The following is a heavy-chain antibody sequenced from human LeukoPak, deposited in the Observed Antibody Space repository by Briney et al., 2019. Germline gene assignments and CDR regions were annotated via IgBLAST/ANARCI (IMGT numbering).Heavy chain of an antibody. V-gene: IGHV3-53*01. D-gene: IGHD3-10*01. Sequence: GGSLRLSCAASGFTVSSNYMSWVRQAPGKGLEWVSVIYSGGSTYYADSVKGRFTISRDNSKNTLYLQMNSLRAEDTAVYYCAKGAALSGFGELPPLYYYYGMDVWGQGTTVTVSS. CDR3: AKGAALSGFGELPPLYYYYGMDV. CDR1: GFTVSSNY. J-gene: IGHJ6*02. CDR2: IYSGGST.